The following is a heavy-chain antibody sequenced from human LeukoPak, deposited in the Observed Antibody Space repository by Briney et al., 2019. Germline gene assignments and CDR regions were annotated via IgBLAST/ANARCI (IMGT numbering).Heavy chain of an antibody. CDR1: GGSISSGGYY. J-gene: IGHJ4*02. CDR2: IYYSGST. Sequence: SETLSLTCTVSGGSISSGGYYWSWIRQHPGKGLEWIGYIYYSGSTYYNPSLKSRVTISVDTSKNQFSLKLSSVTAAHTAVYYCARLRGYSYAIDYWGQGTLVTVSS. D-gene: IGHD5-18*01. V-gene: IGHV4-31*03. CDR3: ARLRGYSYAIDY.